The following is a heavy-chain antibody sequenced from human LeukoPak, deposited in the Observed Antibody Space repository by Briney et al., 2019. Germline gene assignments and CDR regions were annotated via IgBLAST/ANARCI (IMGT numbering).Heavy chain of an antibody. Sequence: GASVKVSCKVSGYTLTGLSMHWVRQAPGKGLEWMGGFDPEDGETIYAQKFQGRVTMTEDTSTDTAYMELSSLRSEDTAVYYCATAQPGYSSSWYEEAFDIWGQGTMVTVSS. CDR2: FDPEDGET. CDR1: GYTLTGLS. D-gene: IGHD6-13*01. CDR3: ATAQPGYSSSWYEEAFDI. V-gene: IGHV1-24*01. J-gene: IGHJ3*02.